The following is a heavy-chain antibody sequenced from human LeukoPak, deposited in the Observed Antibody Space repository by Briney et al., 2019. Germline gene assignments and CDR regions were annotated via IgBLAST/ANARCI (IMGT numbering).Heavy chain of an antibody. CDR1: RGTFSSYA. CDR3: ARDRGYSYAKKSSEYYYMDV. D-gene: IGHD5-18*01. V-gene: IGHV1-69*13. Sequence: SVKVSCKASRGTFSSYAISWVRQAPGQGLEWMGGIIPILGTTTYAQKLQSRVRITADESTSTTYMELSSLRSEDTAVYYCARDRGYSYAKKSSEYYYMDVWGKGTTVTMSS. CDR2: IIPILGTT. J-gene: IGHJ6*03.